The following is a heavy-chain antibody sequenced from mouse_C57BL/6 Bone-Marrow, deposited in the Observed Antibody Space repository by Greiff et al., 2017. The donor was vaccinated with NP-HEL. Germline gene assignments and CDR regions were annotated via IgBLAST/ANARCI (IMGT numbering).Heavy chain of an antibody. CDR3: ARSGDYGNDPFDY. Sequence: QVQLQQSGPELVKPGASVKISCKASGYAFSSSWMNWVKQRPGKGLEWIGRIYPGDGDTNYNGKFKGKATLTAAKSSSTAYMQLSSLTYEDSAVYFCARSGDYGNDPFDYWGQGTTLTVSS. CDR2: IYPGDGDT. CDR1: GYAFSSSW. J-gene: IGHJ2*01. D-gene: IGHD2-2*01. V-gene: IGHV1-82*01.